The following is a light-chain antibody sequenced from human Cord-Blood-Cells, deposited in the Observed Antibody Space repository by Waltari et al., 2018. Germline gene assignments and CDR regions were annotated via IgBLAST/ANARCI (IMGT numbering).Light chain of an antibody. Sequence: EIVLTQSPGTLSLSPGERATLSCRASQSVSSSYIPWYQQKPGQAPRLLIYGASSRATGIPDRFSGSGSGTDFTLTISRLEPEDFAVYYCQQYGSSPPVTFGGGTKVEIK. CDR3: QQYGSSPPVT. V-gene: IGKV3-20*01. CDR1: QSVSSSY. CDR2: GAS. J-gene: IGKJ4*01.